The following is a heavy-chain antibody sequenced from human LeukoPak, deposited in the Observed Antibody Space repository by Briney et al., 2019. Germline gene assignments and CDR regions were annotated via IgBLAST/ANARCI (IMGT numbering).Heavy chain of an antibody. CDR1: GYTFTDFG. V-gene: IGHV1-2*02. CDR3: ARDRLDWFDP. J-gene: IGHJ5*02. Sequence: ASVKVSCKASGYTFTDFGIIWVRQAPGQGLEWMGWINPNSGGTNYAQKFQGRVTMTRDTSISTAYMELSRLRSDDTAVYYCARDRLDWFDPWGQGTLVTVSS. D-gene: IGHD5-12*01. CDR2: INPNSGGT.